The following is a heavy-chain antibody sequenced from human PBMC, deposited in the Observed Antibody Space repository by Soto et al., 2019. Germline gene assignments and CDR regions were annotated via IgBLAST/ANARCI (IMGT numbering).Heavy chain of an antibody. CDR2: ISSSGSTI. Sequence: GGSLRLSCAASGFTFSDYYMSWIRQAPGKGLEWVSYISSSGSTIYYADSVKGRFTISRDNAKNSLYLQMNSLRAEDTAVYYCARAYALRITIFCPWFDPWGQGTLVTVSS. CDR3: ARAYALRITIFCPWFDP. J-gene: IGHJ5*02. D-gene: IGHD3-9*01. V-gene: IGHV3-11*04. CDR1: GFTFSDYY.